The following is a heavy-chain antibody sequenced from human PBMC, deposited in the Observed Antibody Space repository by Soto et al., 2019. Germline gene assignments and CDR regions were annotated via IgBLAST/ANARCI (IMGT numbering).Heavy chain of an antibody. Sequence: DVQVLESGGGLVQPGGSLRLSCEASGFTINNYGMAWVRQAPGKGLEWVSAISGRDVYTYYADSVQGRFTISRDNSRNTLYLQMNSLTAEDTALYYCAKVERMTPYTHLRWGQGTLVTVSS. J-gene: IGHJ4*02. CDR1: GFTINNYG. CDR3: AKVERMTPYTHLR. D-gene: IGHD1-26*01. V-gene: IGHV3-23*01. CDR2: ISGRDVYT.